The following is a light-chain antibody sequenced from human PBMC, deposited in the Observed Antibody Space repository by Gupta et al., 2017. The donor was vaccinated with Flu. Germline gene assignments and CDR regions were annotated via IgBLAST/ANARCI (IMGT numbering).Light chain of an antibody. J-gene: IGKJ1*01. CDR1: QRRLQSNGYSY. CDR2: LGC. V-gene: IGKV2-28*01. Sequence: DIVMTHSPLSLRVTPGEPASISCRSSQRRLQSNGYSYLDWYLQKPGQSPQLLMYLGCSRGSGVPDRFSGSWSGTDFTLKISRGEAEDVGFYYCRQALQTPRTFGQGTKVEIK. CDR3: RQALQTPRT.